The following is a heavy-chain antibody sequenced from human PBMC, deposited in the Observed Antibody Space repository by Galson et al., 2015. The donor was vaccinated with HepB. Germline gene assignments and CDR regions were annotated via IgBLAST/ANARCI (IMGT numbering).Heavy chain of an antibody. Sequence: SLRLSCAASGFTFSSYSMNWVRQAPGKGLEWVSSISSSSSYIYYADSVKGRFTISRDNAKNSLYLQMNSLRAEDTAVYYCARGGLGSGWYWGGYYYGMDVWGQGTTVTVSS. CDR1: GFTFSSYS. V-gene: IGHV3-21*01. CDR3: ARGGLGSGWYWGGYYYGMDV. J-gene: IGHJ6*02. D-gene: IGHD6-19*01. CDR2: ISSSSSYI.